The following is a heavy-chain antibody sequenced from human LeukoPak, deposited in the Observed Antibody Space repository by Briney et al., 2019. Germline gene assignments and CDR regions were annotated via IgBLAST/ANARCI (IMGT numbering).Heavy chain of an antibody. CDR3: ARGRASAGGYSGYDWGDWFDP. D-gene: IGHD5-12*01. CDR1: GGTFSSYA. Sequence: EASVKVSCKASGGTFSSYAINWVRQATGQGLQWMGWMNPNSGHTGYAQKFQGRVTITRDTSISTAYMELSSLRSEDTAVYYCARGRASAGGYSGYDWGDWFDPWGQGTLVTVSS. J-gene: IGHJ5*02. CDR2: MNPNSGHT. V-gene: IGHV1-8*03.